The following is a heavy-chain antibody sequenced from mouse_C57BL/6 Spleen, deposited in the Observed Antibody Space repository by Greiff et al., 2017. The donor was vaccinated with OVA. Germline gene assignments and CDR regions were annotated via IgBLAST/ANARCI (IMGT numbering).Heavy chain of an antibody. V-gene: IGHV1-53*01. Sequence: QVQLQQPGTELVKPGASVKLSCKASGYTFTSYWMHWVKQRPGQGLEWIGNINPRNGGNNYNEKFKSKATLTVDNSSSTAYMQLSSLTSEDSAVYYCARDDYDVGFDVWGTGTTVTVSS. J-gene: IGHJ1*03. D-gene: IGHD2-4*01. CDR1: GYTFTSYW. CDR3: ARDDYDVGFDV. CDR2: INPRNGGN.